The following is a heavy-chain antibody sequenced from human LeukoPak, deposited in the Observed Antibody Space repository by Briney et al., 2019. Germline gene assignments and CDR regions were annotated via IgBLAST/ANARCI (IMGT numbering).Heavy chain of an antibody. D-gene: IGHD1-26*01. Sequence: GGSLRLSCAASGFTFSNYWMHWVRQAPGKGLVWVSRINSDGSSTSNADFVKGRFTISRDNAKNTLYLQLKSLRAVDTAVYYCARALEIGGNYFSPFDYWGQGTLVTVSS. CDR1: GFTFSNYW. V-gene: IGHV3-74*01. CDR3: ARALEIGGNYFSPFDY. CDR2: INSDGSST. J-gene: IGHJ4*02.